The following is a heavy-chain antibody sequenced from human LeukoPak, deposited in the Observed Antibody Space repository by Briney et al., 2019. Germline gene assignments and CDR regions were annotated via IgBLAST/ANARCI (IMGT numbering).Heavy chain of an antibody. CDR2: ISGSGSNT. CDR3: AKDCGGDCYSRKYFQH. Sequence: GGSLRLSCAPSGFTFSTYAMTWVRQAPGKGLKWVSAISGSGSNTYYADSVKGRFTISRDTSKNTMYLQMNSLRAEDTAVYYCAKDCGGDCYSRKYFQHWGQGTLVTVSS. V-gene: IGHV3-23*01. D-gene: IGHD2-21*01. J-gene: IGHJ1*01. CDR1: GFTFSTYA.